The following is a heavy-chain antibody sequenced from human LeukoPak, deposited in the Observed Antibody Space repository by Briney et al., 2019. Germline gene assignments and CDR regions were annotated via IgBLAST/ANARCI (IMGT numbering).Heavy chain of an antibody. CDR2: ISYDGSNK. Sequence: PGGSLRLSCAASGFTFSSYAMHWVRQAPGKGLEWVAVISYDGSNKYYADSVKGRFTISRDNSKNTLYLQMNSLRAEDTAVYYCARDLPPYSSSFLYDYWGQGTLVTVSS. J-gene: IGHJ4*02. D-gene: IGHD6-13*01. V-gene: IGHV3-30-3*01. CDR1: GFTFSSYA. CDR3: ARDLPPYSSSFLYDY.